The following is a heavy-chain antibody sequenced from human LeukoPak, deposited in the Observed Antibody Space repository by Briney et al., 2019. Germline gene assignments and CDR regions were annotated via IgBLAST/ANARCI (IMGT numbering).Heavy chain of an antibody. D-gene: IGHD5-18*01. CDR2: IYHSGST. CDR1: GYSISSGYY. V-gene: IGHV4-38-2*01. J-gene: IGHJ4*02. CDR3: ARHGSGYSFDY. Sequence: SETLSLTCAVSGYSISSGYYWGWIRQPPGKGLEWIGSIYHSGSTYYNPSLKSRVTISVDTSKNQFSLKLSSVTAADTAVYYCARHGSGYSFDYWGQGTLVTVSP.